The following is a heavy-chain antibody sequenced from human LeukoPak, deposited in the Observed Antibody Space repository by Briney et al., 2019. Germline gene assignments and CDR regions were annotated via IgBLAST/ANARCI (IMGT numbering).Heavy chain of an antibody. V-gene: IGHV3-23*01. CDR2: ISHGGDSA. CDR3: ARGRSGWYEGLDY. D-gene: IGHD6-19*01. J-gene: IGHJ4*02. Sequence: GGSLRLSCTASGFTFSTYAMTWVRQAPGKGLEWVSVISHGGDSAWYADSVKGRFTISRDNSKSTLFLQMNSLRADDTAIYYCARGRSGWYEGLDYWGQGVLVTVSS. CDR1: GFTFSTYA.